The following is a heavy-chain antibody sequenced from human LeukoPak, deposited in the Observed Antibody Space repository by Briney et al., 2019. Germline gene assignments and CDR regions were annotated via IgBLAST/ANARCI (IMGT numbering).Heavy chain of an antibody. CDR1: GGTFSSYA. Sequence: SVKVSCKASGGTFSSYAISWVRQAPGQGLEWMGGIIPIFGTANYAQKFQGRVTITADKSTSTAYMELSSLRSEDTAVYYCARSRIDYDSQPYAFDIWGQGTMVTVSS. D-gene: IGHD3-22*01. CDR2: IIPIFGTA. V-gene: IGHV1-69*06. J-gene: IGHJ3*02. CDR3: ARSRIDYDSQPYAFDI.